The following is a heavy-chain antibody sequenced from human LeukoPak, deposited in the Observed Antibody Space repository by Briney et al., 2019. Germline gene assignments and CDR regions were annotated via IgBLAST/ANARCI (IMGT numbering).Heavy chain of an antibody. CDR3: ARDHYCSGGSCYGGIDY. CDR1: GFTFSSYA. CDR2: ISYDGSNK. J-gene: IGHJ4*02. Sequence: GGSLRLSCAASGFTFSSYAMHWVRQAPGKGLEWVAVISYDGSNKYYADSVKGRFTISRDNSKNTLYLQMNSLRAEDTAVYYCARDHYCSGGSCYGGIDYWGQGTLVTVSS. D-gene: IGHD2-15*01. V-gene: IGHV3-30-3*01.